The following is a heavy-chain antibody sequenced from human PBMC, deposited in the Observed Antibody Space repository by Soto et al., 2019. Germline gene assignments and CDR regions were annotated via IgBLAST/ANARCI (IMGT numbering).Heavy chain of an antibody. CDR1: GGSISSGDYY. Sequence: ASETLSLTCTVSGGSISSGDYYWSWIRQPPGKGLEWIGYIYYSGSTYYNPSLKSRVTISVDTSKNQFSLKLSSVTAADTAVYYCARAWVTIRDSRFDPWGQGTLVTVSS. D-gene: IGHD3-9*01. V-gene: IGHV4-30-4*01. CDR3: ARAWVTIRDSRFDP. J-gene: IGHJ5*02. CDR2: IYYSGST.